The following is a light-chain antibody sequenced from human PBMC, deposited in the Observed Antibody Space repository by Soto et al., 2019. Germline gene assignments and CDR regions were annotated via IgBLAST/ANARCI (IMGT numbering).Light chain of an antibody. V-gene: IGLV7-46*01. Sequence: QAVVTQEPSLTVSPGGTVTLTCGSSTGAVTSGHYPYWFQQKPGQAPRTLIYDTSNKHSWTPARFSGSLLGGKAALTLSGAQPEDEAEYYCSLSYSGAHRVFGGGTKVTVL. CDR3: SLSYSGAHRV. CDR2: DTS. J-gene: IGLJ2*01. CDR1: TGAVTSGHY.